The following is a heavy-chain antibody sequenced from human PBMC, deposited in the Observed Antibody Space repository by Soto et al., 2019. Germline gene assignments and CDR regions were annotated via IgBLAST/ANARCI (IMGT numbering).Heavy chain of an antibody. CDR1: GFTLRNYA. D-gene: IGHD2-2*01. Sequence: QVDLVESGGGVVQPGRSLRLSCAASGFTLRNYAMYWVRQAPGKGLAWVAVISYDGSNKYYADSVKGRFTISRDNSKNTLYLQMSSLRSEDTAVYYGAKDLCSSSSCYYNYGMDVWGQGTTVTVSS. CDR3: AKDLCSSSSCYYNYGMDV. V-gene: IGHV3-30*18. CDR2: ISYDGSNK. J-gene: IGHJ6*02.